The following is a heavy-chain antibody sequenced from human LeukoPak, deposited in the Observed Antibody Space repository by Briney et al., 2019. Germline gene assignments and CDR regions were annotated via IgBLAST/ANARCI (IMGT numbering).Heavy chain of an antibody. Sequence: TGGSLRLSCAASGFTFSSYWMSWVRQAPGKGLEWVSVIFSSGSTYYADSVKGRFTISRDNSKNTLYLQMNSLRAEDTAVYYCAREGYSNGWYRNWGQGTLVTVSS. CDR2: IFSSGST. CDR3: AREGYSNGWYRN. CDR1: GFTFSSYW. V-gene: IGHV3-53*01. J-gene: IGHJ4*02. D-gene: IGHD6-19*01.